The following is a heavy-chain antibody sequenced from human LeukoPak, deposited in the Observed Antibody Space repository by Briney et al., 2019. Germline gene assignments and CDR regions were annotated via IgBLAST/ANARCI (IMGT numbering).Heavy chain of an antibody. CDR2: IKQDGSEK. CDR3: TREAAAGIDY. CDR1: GFTFSTYW. J-gene: IGHJ4*02. Sequence: RGSLRLSCAASGFTFSTYWMSWVRQAPGKGLEWVANIKQDGSEKYYSDSVKGRFTISRDNAKNSLYLQMNSLKAEDTAVYFCTREAAAGIDYWGQGTLVTVSS. V-gene: IGHV3-7*01. D-gene: IGHD6-13*01.